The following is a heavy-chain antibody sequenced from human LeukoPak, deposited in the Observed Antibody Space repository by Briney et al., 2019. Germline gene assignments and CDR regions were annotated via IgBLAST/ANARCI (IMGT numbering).Heavy chain of an antibody. J-gene: IGHJ4*02. CDR1: GSTFSSFA. CDR2: ISTSGGTT. D-gene: IGHD3-10*01. Sequence: PGGSLRLSCAASGSTFSSFAMHWVRQAPGKGLEYVSAISTSGGTTFYANSVKDRFTISRDNSKNTLYLHMGSLRPEDMAVYYCARANQVSGSGTYYNDFWGQGTLVTVSS. V-gene: IGHV3-64*01. CDR3: ARANQVSGSGTYYNDF.